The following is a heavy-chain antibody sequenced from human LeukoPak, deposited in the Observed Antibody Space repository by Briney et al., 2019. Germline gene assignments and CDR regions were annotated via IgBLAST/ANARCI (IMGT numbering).Heavy chain of an antibody. CDR2: IYYSGST. CDR1: GGSISSSSYY. V-gene: IGHV4-39*01. D-gene: IGHD1-26*01. CDR3: AGQGGSYPFDY. Sequence: PSETLSLTCTVSGGSISSSSYYWGWIRRPPGKGLEWIGSIYYSGSTWYNPSLKSRVIISVDTSKKQFSLKLSSVTAADTAVYYCAGQGGSYPFDYWGQGTLVTVPS. J-gene: IGHJ4*02.